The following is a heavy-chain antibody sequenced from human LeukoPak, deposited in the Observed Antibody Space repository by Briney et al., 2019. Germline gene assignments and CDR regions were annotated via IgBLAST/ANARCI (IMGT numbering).Heavy chain of an antibody. V-gene: IGHV4-34*01. J-gene: IGHJ4*02. Sequence: SETLSLTCAVYGGSFSGYYWSWIRQPPGKGLEWIGEINHSGSTNYNPSLKSRVTISVDTSKNQFSLKLSSVTAADTAVYYCARGLGSSLQRLFDYWGQGTLVTVSS. CDR1: GGSFSGYY. D-gene: IGHD2-15*01. CDR2: INHSGST. CDR3: ARGLGSSLQRLFDY.